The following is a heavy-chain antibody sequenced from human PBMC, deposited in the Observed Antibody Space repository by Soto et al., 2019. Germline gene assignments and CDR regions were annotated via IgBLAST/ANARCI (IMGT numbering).Heavy chain of an antibody. J-gene: IGHJ6*02. D-gene: IGHD3-10*01. CDR2: IIPIFGTA. Sequence: ASVKVSCKASGGTFSSYAISWVRQAPGQGLEWMGGIIPIFGTANYAQKFQGRVTITADESTSTAYMELSSLRSEDTAVYYCAGATSGRWYYGSGIDYYYYYGMDVWGQGTTVTVSS. CDR3: AGATSGRWYYGSGIDYYYYYGMDV. CDR1: GGTFSSYA. V-gene: IGHV1-69*13.